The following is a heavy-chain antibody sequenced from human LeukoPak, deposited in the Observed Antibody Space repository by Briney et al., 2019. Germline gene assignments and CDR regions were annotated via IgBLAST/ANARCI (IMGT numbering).Heavy chain of an antibody. J-gene: IGHJ4*02. V-gene: IGHV3-21*01. CDR1: GFTFSSYS. D-gene: IGHD3-9*01. Sequence: GGSLRLSCAASGFTFSSYSMNWVRQAPGKGLEWVSSISSSSSYIYYADSVEGRFTISRDNAKNSLYLQMNSLRAEDTAVYYCARAYDILTGYSSNSHFDYWGQGTLVTVSS. CDR3: ARAYDILTGYSSNSHFDY. CDR2: ISSSSSYI.